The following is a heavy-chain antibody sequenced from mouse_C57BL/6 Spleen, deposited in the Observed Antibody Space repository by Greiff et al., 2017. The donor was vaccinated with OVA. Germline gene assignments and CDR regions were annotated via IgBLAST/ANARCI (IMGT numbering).Heavy chain of an antibody. V-gene: IGHV5-17*01. D-gene: IGHD1-1*01. CDR2: ISSGSSTI. J-gene: IGHJ1*03. Sequence: EVKLVESGGGLVKPGGSLKLSCAASGFTFSDYGMHWVRQAPEKGLEWVAYISSGSSTIYYADTVKGRFTISRDNAKNTLFLQMTSLRSEDTAMYYCARNAYGSSYYWYFDVWGTGTTVTVSS. CDR3: ARNAYGSSYYWYFDV. CDR1: GFTFSDYG.